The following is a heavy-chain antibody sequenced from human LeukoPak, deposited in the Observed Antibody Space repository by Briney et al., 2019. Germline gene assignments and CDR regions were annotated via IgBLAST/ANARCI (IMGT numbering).Heavy chain of an antibody. Sequence: GGSLRLSCAASGFTFSGYSMNWVRQAPGKGLEWVSSISSSSSYIYYADSVKGRFTISRDNAKNSLYLQMNSLRAEDTAVYYCARDWDYGGNEVYYWGQGTLVTVSS. CDR2: ISSSSSYI. CDR3: ARDWDYGGNEVYY. V-gene: IGHV3-21*01. CDR1: GFTFSGYS. J-gene: IGHJ4*02. D-gene: IGHD4-23*01.